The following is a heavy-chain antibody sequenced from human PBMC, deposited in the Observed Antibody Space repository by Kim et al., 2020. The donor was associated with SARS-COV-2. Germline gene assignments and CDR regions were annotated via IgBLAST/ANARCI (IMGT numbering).Heavy chain of an antibody. J-gene: IGHJ4*02. CDR1: GYIFSTFG. CDR2: ISGYNGNT. CDR3: ARDRSLPTGMLADF. Sequence: ASVKVSCNASGYIFSTFGISWVRQAPGQGLEWMGWISGYNGNTQYAQKLQGRVTMTIDTSTTTAYMELRSLRSDDTAIYFCARDRSLPTGMLADFWGQGTLVTVS. D-gene: IGHD2-2*01. V-gene: IGHV1-18*01.